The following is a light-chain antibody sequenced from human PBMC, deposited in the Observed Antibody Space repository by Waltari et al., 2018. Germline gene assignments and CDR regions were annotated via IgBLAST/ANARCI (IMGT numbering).Light chain of an antibody. V-gene: IGLV2-11*01. Sequence: QSALTQPRSVSGSPGQSVTISCTGTSSDVGGYNYVSWYQQHPGKAPKLMIHDVNKRPSGVPDRFSGSNSGNTASLTISGLQAEDEADYYCCSYAGSYSFGVFGGGTKLTVL. CDR2: DVN. CDR3: CSYAGSYSFGV. J-gene: IGLJ2*01. CDR1: SSDVGGYNY.